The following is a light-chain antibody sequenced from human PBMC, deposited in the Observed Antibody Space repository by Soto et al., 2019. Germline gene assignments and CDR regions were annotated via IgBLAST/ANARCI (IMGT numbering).Light chain of an antibody. CDR2: EVS. V-gene: IGLV2-8*01. J-gene: IGLJ2*01. CDR3: SSYTVSSAPVI. CDR1: SSDVGGYNY. Sequence: QSALTQPPSASGSPGQSVTISCTGTSSDVGGYNYVSWYQQHPGKAPKLMISEVSKRPSGVPDRFSGSKSGNTASLTVSGLQAEDEADYYCSSYTVSSAPVIFGGGTKLTVL.